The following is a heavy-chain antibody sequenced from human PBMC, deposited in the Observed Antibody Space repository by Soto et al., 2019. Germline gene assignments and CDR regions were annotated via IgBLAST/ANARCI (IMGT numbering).Heavy chain of an antibody. V-gene: IGHV3-30*19. CDR1: GFTFSSSG. D-gene: IGHD6-19*01. CDR2: ISYDGSNK. CDR3: AKGHSRGWYHFDS. Sequence: QVQLVESGGGVVQPGRSLRLSCAASGFTFSSSGMHWVRQAPGKGLEWVADISYDGSNKFYADCVKGRFTISRDNSKNTLYLQMDSLRAEETAVYYCAKGHSRGWYHFDSWGQGTLVTVSS. J-gene: IGHJ4*02.